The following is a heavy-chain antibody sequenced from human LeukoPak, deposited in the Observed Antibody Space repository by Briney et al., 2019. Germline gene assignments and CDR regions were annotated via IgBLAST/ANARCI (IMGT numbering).Heavy chain of an antibody. CDR1: GFTFSNSW. V-gene: IGHV3-7*01. J-gene: IGHJ6*03. CDR2: IRQDGSET. CDR3: ARVGRLYYYYMDV. Sequence: PGGSLRLSCAASGFTFSNSWMSWVRQAPGKGLEWAANIRQDGSETYYVDSLKGRFTISRDNAKNSLYLQMNSLRAEDTAVYYCARVGRLYYYYMDVWGKGTTVTVSS.